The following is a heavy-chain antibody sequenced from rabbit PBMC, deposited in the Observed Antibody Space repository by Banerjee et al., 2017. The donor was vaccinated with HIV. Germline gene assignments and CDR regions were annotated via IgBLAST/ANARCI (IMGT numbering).Heavy chain of an antibody. J-gene: IGHJ3*01. Sequence: QLLEESGGDLVKPGASLTLTCTASGFSFSSSDWICWVRQAPGKGLEWIACIDAGSSGSTYYASWAKGRFTISKTSSTTVTLQMTSLTAADTATYFCARDGSAVGDDLSLWGQGTLVTVS. CDR2: IDAGSSGST. D-gene: IGHD2-1*01. CDR3: ARDGSAVGDDLSL. CDR1: GFSFSSSDW. V-gene: IGHV1S40*01.